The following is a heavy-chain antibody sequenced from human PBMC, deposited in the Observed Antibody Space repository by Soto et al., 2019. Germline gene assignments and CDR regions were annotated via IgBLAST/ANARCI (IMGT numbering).Heavy chain of an antibody. CDR3: ARDRYDTTYDYYVGADY. D-gene: IGHD3-16*01. CDR1: GYTFTSYG. Sequence: QVQLVQSGAEVKKPGASVKVSCKASGYTFTSYGLSWVRQAPGQGLEWLGCISGPNGNTDYTQTFQGRVTMTTDTSTSTAYMELRSLRSDDTAVYYWARDRYDTTYDYYVGADYWGQGTLVTVSS. CDR2: ISGPNGNT. J-gene: IGHJ4*02. V-gene: IGHV1-18*01.